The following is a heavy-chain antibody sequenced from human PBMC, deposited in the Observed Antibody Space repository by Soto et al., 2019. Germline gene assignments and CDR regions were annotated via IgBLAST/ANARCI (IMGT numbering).Heavy chain of an antibody. D-gene: IGHD3-10*01. Sequence: ASVKVSCKASGYTFTSYGISWVRQAPGQGLEWMGWISAYNGNTNYAQKLQGRVTMTTDTSTSTAYMELRSLRSDDTAVYYCARASGSGSSYSPADSWGQGTLVTVSS. CDR3: ARASGSGSSYSPADS. CDR1: GYTFTSYG. V-gene: IGHV1-18*01. J-gene: IGHJ4*02. CDR2: ISAYNGNT.